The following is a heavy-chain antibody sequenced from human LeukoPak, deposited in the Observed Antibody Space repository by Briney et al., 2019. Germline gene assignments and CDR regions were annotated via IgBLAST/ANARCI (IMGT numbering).Heavy chain of an antibody. Sequence: GGSLRLSCAASGFTFSSYWMHWVRQAPGEGLVWVSRINSDGSSTSYADSVKGRFTISRDNAKNTVYLQMNSLRAEDTAVYYCAELGITMIGGVWGKGTTVTISS. V-gene: IGHV3-74*01. J-gene: IGHJ6*04. CDR2: INSDGSST. CDR3: AELGITMIGGV. CDR1: GFTFSSYW. D-gene: IGHD3-10*02.